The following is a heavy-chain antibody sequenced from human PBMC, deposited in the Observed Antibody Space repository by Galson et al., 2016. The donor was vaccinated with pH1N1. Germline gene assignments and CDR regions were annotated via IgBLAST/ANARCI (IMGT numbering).Heavy chain of an antibody. CDR2: ISGSGGRT. V-gene: IGHV3-23*01. J-gene: IGHJ4*02. D-gene: IGHD6-19*01. CDR3: AKDRYSSGQFFDS. Sequence: GKGLQWVSAISGSGGRTYYADSVKDRFTISRDNSKKTLFLQMTSLRVEDTAVYYCAKDRYSSGQFFDSWGRGILVTVSS.